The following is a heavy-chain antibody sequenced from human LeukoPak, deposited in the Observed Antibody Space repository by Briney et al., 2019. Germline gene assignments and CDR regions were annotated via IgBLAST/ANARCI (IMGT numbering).Heavy chain of an antibody. CDR2: INSYWRTI. J-gene: IGHJ4*02. Sequence: GGPLTLSCSASVFTFSSYWVRWVRHAPGKGLEGVARINSYWRTINHADSVKGRFTISRDNAENTLYLQMSSLRAEDTAIYFCARAAYYRFDYWGQGTLVTVSS. CDR3: ARAAYYRFDY. D-gene: IGHD1-26*01. CDR1: VFTFSSYW. V-gene: IGHV3-74*01.